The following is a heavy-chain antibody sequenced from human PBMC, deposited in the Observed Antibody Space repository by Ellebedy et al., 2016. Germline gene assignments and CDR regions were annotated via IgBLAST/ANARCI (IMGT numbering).Heavy chain of an antibody. J-gene: IGHJ4*02. V-gene: IGHV1-18*01. CDR2: ISPYNGNT. CDR3: ARDLMLRGVITTAVDY. CDR1: GYTFTSSG. D-gene: IGHD3-10*01. Sequence: ASVKVSCXASGYTFTSSGISWVRQAPGQGLEWLGWISPYNGNTNYAQTFQGRVTMTTDTSTSTAYMELRSLRSDDTAVYYCARDLMLRGVITTAVDYWGQGTLVTVSS.